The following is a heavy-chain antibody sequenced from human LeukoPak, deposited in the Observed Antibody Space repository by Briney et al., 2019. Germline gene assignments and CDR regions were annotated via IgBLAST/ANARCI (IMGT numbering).Heavy chain of an antibody. CDR2: FYYSGST. D-gene: IGHD2-2*01. CDR1: GGSISSGGYY. V-gene: IGHV4-31*03. J-gene: IGHJ5*02. CDR3: AALTYCNSAGCFEFNWVGP. Sequence: SETLSLTCTVSGGSISSGGYYWSWIRQHPGKGLEWIGYFYYSGSTYYNPSLKSRLSISVDTSNNQFSLKLRSVTAADTAVYYCAALTYCNSAGCFEFNWVGPWGQGTLVTVSS.